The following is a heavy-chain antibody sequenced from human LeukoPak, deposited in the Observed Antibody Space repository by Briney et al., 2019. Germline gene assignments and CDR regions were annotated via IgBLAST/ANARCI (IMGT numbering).Heavy chain of an antibody. CDR3: ARDSRYYGSGSYYNGDDAFDI. V-gene: IGHV4-39*07. CDR2: IYYSGST. CDR1: GGSISSSSYY. D-gene: IGHD3-10*01. J-gene: IGHJ3*02. Sequence: PSETLSLTCTVSGGSISSSSYYWGWIRQPPGKGLEWIGSIYYSGSTYYNPSLKSRVTISVDTSKNQFSLKLSSVTAADTAVYYCARDSRYYGSGSYYNGDDAFDIWGQGTMVTVSS.